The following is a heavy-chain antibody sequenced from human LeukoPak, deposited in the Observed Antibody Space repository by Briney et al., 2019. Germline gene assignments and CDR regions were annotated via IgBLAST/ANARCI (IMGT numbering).Heavy chain of an antibody. Sequence: GGSLRLSCTGSGFTFRSYAMGWVRQAPGKGLEWVAGITDNGLARNYADSVQGRFTIHRDDSRSTVDLQMNSLRVEDTALHYCARDGWGWAQYDYWGQGTLVTVSS. CDR2: ITDNGLAR. CDR3: ARDGWGWAQYDY. J-gene: IGHJ4*02. CDR1: GFTFRSYA. D-gene: IGHD5-24*01. V-gene: IGHV3-23*01.